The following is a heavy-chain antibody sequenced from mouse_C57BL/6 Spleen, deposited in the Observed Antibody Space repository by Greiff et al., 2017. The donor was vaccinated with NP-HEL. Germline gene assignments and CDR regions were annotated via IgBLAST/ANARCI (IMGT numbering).Heavy chain of an antibody. V-gene: IGHV2-2*01. CDR3: AKSTMIRYFDV. CDR2: IWSGGST. D-gene: IGHD2-4*01. Sequence: QVQLQQSGPGLVQPSQSLSITCTVSGFSLTSYGVHWVRQSPGKGLEWLGVIWSGGSTDYNAAFISRLSISKDNSKSQVFFKMNSLQADDTAIYYCAKSTMIRYFDVWGTGTTVTVSS. J-gene: IGHJ1*03. CDR1: GFSLTSYG.